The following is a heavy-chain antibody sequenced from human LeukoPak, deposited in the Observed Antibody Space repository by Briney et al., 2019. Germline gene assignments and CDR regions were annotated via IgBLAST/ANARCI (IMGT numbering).Heavy chain of an antibody. CDR3: AKDEGDGSPPG. D-gene: IGHD5-24*01. Sequence: GGSLRLSCAASGFTFSSYAMSWVRQAPGKGLEWVSAISGSGGSTYYADSVKGRFAISRDNSKNTLNLQMNSLRAEDTAVYYCAKDEGDGSPPGWGQGTLVTVSS. CDR2: ISGSGGST. CDR1: GFTFSSYA. V-gene: IGHV3-23*01. J-gene: IGHJ4*02.